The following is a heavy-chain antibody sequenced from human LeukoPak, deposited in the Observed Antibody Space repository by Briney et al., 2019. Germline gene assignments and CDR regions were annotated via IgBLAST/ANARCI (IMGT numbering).Heavy chain of an antibody. D-gene: IGHD2-2*01. CDR2: IFPGDSDT. V-gene: IGHV5-51*01. CDR1: GYNFTTYW. J-gene: IGHJ6*02. CDR3: AKQVTSCSSTSCFFIYYGMDV. Sequence: GEPLKISCKGSGYNFTTYWIAWVRQMPGKGLEWMGIIFPGDSDTRYNPSFQGQVTISVDKSMSTAYLQWSSLKASDSAMYYCAKQVTSCSSTSCFFIYYGMDVWGQGTTVTVSS.